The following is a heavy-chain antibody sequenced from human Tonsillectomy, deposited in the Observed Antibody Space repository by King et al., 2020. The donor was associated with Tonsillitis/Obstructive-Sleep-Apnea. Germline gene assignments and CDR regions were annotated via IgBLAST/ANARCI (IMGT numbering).Heavy chain of an antibody. J-gene: IGHJ6*02. CDR3: TTGLIVVEQTARDV. Sequence: VQLVESGGGLVKPGGSLRLSCAASGFTFSNAWMNWVRQAPGKGLEWVGRIKSKTDGGTTDYAAPVKGRFTISRDDSKNTLYLQMNSLKTEDTAVYYCTTGLIVVEQTARDVWGQWSTVTVS. D-gene: IGHD2-2*01. V-gene: IGHV3-15*07. CDR1: GFTFSNAW. CDR2: IKSKTDGGTT.